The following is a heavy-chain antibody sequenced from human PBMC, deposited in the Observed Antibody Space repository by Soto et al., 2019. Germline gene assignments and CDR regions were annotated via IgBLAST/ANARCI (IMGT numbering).Heavy chain of an antibody. CDR2: TSYDGSNK. Sequence: PVGSLRLSCAASGFPFSNYGMHWVRQAPGKGLEWVAVTSYDGSNKYYADSVKGRFTISRDNSKNTLYLQMNSLKTEDTAVYFCAKGEYYYGSGSPYYAMDVWGQGTTVTVSS. CDR3: AKGEYYYGSGSPYYAMDV. V-gene: IGHV3-30*18. J-gene: IGHJ6*02. D-gene: IGHD3-10*01. CDR1: GFPFSNYG.